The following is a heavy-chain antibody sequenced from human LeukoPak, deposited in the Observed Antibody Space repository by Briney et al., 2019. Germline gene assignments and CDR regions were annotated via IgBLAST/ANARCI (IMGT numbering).Heavy chain of an antibody. CDR2: IYTSGST. D-gene: IGHD2-2*01. V-gene: IGHV4-4*07. J-gene: IGHJ5*02. Sequence: SETLSLTCTVSGGSISGYYWSWIRQPAGKGLEWIGRIYTSGSTNYNPSLKSRVTMSVDTSKNQFSLKLSSVTAADTAVYYCAGDFYPPPALFCSSTSCNVWWFDPWGQGTPVTVSS. CDR3: AGDFYPPPALFCSSTSCNVWWFDP. CDR1: GGSISGYY.